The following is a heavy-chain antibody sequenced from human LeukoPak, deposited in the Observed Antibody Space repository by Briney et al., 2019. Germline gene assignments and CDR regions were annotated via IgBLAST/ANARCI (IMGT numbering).Heavy chain of an antibody. CDR3: ARAPLRYFDY. Sequence: GASVKVSCKASGYTFTSYYMHWVRQAPGQGLEWMGIINPSGGSTSYAQKFQGRVTMTRDMSTGTVYMELSSLRSEDTAVYYCARAPLRYFDYWGQGTLVTVSS. CDR2: INPSGGST. J-gene: IGHJ4*02. V-gene: IGHV1-46*01. CDR1: GYTFTSYY.